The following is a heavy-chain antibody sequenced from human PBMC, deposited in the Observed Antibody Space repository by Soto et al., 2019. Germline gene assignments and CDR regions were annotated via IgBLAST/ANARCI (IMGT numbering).Heavy chain of an antibody. CDR2: IYWDDDE. J-gene: IGHJ6*02. D-gene: IGHD3-10*01. CDR1: GFSLNTGGVG. Sequence: ITLKESGPTLVKPTQTLTLTCTFSGFSLNTGGVGVGWVRQPRGKAMEWLALIYWDDDERNRPSLRSRLNIPKATIKNQVVLTMTNMDPEDTATYYCVRNWRYYGGDYYYGMDAWGQGTTVTVSS. CDR3: VRNWRYYGGDYYYGMDA. V-gene: IGHV2-5*02.